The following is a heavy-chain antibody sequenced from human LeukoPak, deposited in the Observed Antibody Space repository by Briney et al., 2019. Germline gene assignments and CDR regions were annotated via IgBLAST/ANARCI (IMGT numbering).Heavy chain of an antibody. D-gene: IGHD3-22*01. J-gene: IGHJ6*03. Sequence: GGSLRLSCAASGFTFSTCNMHWVRQAPGKGLEWVTIIRYGGSDKNYADSVKGRFTISRDNSKNTLYLQMNSLRAEDTAVYYCARDTYYYDSRQTYYYYYYMDVWGKGATVTISS. CDR1: GFTFSTCN. CDR3: ARDTYYYDSRQTYYYYYYMDV. V-gene: IGHV3-30*02. CDR2: IRYGGSDK.